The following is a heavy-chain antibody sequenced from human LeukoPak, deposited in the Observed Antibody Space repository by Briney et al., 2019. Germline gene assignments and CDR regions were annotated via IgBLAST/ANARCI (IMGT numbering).Heavy chain of an antibody. J-gene: IGHJ1*01. CDR3: ARGPRVLIAAAGTKYLQH. CDR2: IIPIFGTA. Sequence: GSSVKVSCKASGGTFSSYAISWVRQAPGQGLEWMGGIIPIFGTANYAQKFQGRVTITTDESTSTAYMELSSLRSEDTAVYYCARGPRVLIAAAGTKYLQHWGQGTLVTVSS. CDR1: GGTFSSYA. V-gene: IGHV1-69*05. D-gene: IGHD6-13*01.